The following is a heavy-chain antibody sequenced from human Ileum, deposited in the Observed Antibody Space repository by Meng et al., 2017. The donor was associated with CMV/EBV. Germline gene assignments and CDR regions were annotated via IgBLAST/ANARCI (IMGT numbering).Heavy chain of an antibody. J-gene: IGHJ4*02. CDR2: TRNKANSYTT. CDR3: ARSNFAYHLDY. V-gene: IGHV3-72*01. CDR1: RYIFSDPY. Sequence: TSRYIFSDPYIDWVRQAPGKGLEWVGLTRNKANSYTTEYAASVQGRFTISRDDSKNSVYLQMNSLKNEDTAVYYCARSNFAYHLDYWGQGTLVTVSS. D-gene: IGHD3-3*02.